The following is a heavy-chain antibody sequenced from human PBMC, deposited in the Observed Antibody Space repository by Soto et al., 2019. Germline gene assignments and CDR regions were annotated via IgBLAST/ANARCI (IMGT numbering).Heavy chain of an antibody. CDR2: FDPEDGET. Sequence: ASVKFSCEVFGYTLTKLSMHWVRQAPGKGFEWMGGFDPEDGETIYAQKFQGRVTMTEDTSTDTAYMELSSLRSEDTAVYYCATHPLHTAMVRGDAFDIWGQGTMVTVSS. CDR1: GYTLTKLS. D-gene: IGHD5-18*01. J-gene: IGHJ3*02. V-gene: IGHV1-24*01. CDR3: ATHPLHTAMVRGDAFDI.